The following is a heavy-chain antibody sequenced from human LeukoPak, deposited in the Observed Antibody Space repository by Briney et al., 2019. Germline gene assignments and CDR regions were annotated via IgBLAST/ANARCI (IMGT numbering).Heavy chain of an antibody. CDR3: ARSSERKYYFDY. CDR2: ISSGGST. J-gene: IGHJ4*02. D-gene: IGHD3-22*01. V-gene: IGHV3-53*01. Sequence: GGSLRLSCAASGFTVNNNYMNWVRQGPGKGLEWVSVISSGGSTYYADSVTGRFTISRDNSKNTLYLQMNSLRAEDTAVYYCARSSERKYYFDYWGQGTLVTVSS. CDR1: GFTVNNNY.